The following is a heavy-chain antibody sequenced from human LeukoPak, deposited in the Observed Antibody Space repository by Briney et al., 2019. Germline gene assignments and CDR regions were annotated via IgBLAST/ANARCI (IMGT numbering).Heavy chain of an antibody. J-gene: IGHJ3*02. Sequence: PGESLKISCKGSGYSFTSYWIGWVRQMPGKGLEWMGIIYPGDSDTRYSPSFQGQVTFSADKSISTAYLQWSSLKASDTAMYYCARPYCSGGSCYFHDAFDIWGQGTMVTVSS. CDR1: GYSFTSYW. V-gene: IGHV5-51*01. D-gene: IGHD2-15*01. CDR3: ARPYCSGGSCYFHDAFDI. CDR2: IYPGDSDT.